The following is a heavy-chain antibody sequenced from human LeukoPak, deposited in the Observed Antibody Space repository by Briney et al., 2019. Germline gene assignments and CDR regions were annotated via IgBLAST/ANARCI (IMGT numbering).Heavy chain of an antibody. D-gene: IGHD3-10*01. Sequence: GASVKVSCKASGYTFTAYYMHWVRQAPGQGLEWMGWINPNSGGTSYAQNFQGRVTVTRDTSISTAYLELNRLTSDDTAVYYCASMARESPNAFDIWGQGTMVTVSS. CDR2: INPNSGGT. CDR1: GYTFTAYY. V-gene: IGHV1-2*02. CDR3: ASMARESPNAFDI. J-gene: IGHJ3*02.